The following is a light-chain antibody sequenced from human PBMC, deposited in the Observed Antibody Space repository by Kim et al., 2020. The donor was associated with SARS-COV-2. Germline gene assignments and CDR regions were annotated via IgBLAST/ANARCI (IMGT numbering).Light chain of an antibody. J-gene: IGLJ2*01. CDR2: DDN. V-gene: IGLV1-51*01. CDR1: SSNIGKNY. CDR3: GTWDNSLSAGV. Sequence: QSVLTQPPSVSAAPGQTVTISCSGSSSNIGKNYVSWYQQLPRTAPKLLIYDDNKRPSGIPDRFSGSKSGTSATLGITGLQTGDEADYYCGTWDNSLSAGVFGGGTQLTVL.